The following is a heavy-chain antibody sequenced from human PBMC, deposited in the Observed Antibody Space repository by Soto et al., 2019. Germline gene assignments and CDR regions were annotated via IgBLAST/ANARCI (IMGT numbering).Heavy chain of an antibody. J-gene: IGHJ5*01. CDR3: ARGRYCLTGRCFPNWFDS. V-gene: IGHV4-30-4*01. CDR2: IYKSATT. CDR1: GDSISNLDYF. D-gene: IGHD7-27*01. Sequence: PSETLSLTFSVSGDSISNLDYFWAGIRQPPGQALEYIGYIYKSATTYYNPSFESRVALSVDTSKSQFSLNVTSVTAADTAVYFCARGRYCLTGRCFPNWFDSWGQGALVTVSS.